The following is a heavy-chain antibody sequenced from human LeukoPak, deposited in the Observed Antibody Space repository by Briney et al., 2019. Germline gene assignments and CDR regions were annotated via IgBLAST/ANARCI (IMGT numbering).Heavy chain of an antibody. J-gene: IGHJ5*02. V-gene: IGHV3-23*01. CDR1: GFIFRSSS. CDR2: ISTVXDIT. D-gene: IGHD5/OR15-5a*01. Sequence: GGSLRLSCAASGFIFRSSSXSXVRQAXGKXXXXXXSISTVXDITXXAESXXXRXXXSXDNSRNTLYLQMSSLSVDDTAVYYCAKVKSSLKLVGAWGQGTLVTVSS. CDR3: AKVKSSLKLVGA.